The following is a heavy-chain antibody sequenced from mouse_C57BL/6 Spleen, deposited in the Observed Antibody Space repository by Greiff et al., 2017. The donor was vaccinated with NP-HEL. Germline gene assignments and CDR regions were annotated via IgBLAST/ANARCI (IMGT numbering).Heavy chain of an antibody. D-gene: IGHD1-1*01. CDR3: ARSVLLRGYTMDY. Sequence: QVQLQQPGAELVKPGASVKLSCKASGYTFTSYWMHWVKQRPGQGLEWIGMIHPNSGSTNYNEKFKSKATLTVDKSSSTAYMQLSSLTSEDSAVYYCARSVLLRGYTMDYWGQETPDTVSS. CDR2: IHPNSGST. V-gene: IGHV1-64*01. CDR1: GYTFTSYW. J-gene: IGHJ4*01.